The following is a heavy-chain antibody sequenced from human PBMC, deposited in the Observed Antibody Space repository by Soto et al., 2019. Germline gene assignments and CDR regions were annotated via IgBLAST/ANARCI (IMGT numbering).Heavy chain of an antibody. CDR1: CYTFTSYG. D-gene: IGHD2-2*02. CDR3: ARGPSPLVVGPAAITDDAFDI. CDR2: INAYNGNT. J-gene: IGHJ3*02. Sequence: ASVKVSCKASCYTFTSYGISWMPQAPRQGLEWMGWINAYNGNTNYAQKLQGRVTMTTYTSTSTAYMELRSLRSDDTAVYYCARGPSPLVVGPAAITDDAFDIWGQGTMVTVSS. V-gene: IGHV1-18*01.